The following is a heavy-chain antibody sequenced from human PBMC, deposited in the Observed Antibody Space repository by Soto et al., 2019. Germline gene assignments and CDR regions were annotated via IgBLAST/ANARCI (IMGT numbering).Heavy chain of an antibody. Sequence: EVQLVESGGGVVQPGGSLKLSCAASGFSFSGSAMHWVRQASGKGLEWVGRIRSKTHNHATAYAAWVEGRFTITRDDSTTTAYLKMNSLKTEDTAVYYCTRQGRGQGRDYFDNTVDSAPIDQWGQGTLVTVSS. V-gene: IGHV3-73*02. CDR3: TRQGRGQGRDYFDNTVDSAPIDQ. CDR2: IRSKTHNHAT. CDR1: GFSFSGSA. D-gene: IGHD3-22*01. J-gene: IGHJ4*02.